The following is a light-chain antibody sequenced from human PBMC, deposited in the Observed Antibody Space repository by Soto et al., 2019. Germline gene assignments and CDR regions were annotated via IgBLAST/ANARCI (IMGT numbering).Light chain of an antibody. CDR1: RSDVGGYNY. CDR2: EVS. Sequence: QSALTQPASVSGSPGQSITISCTGTRSDVGGYNYVSWYQHHPGKAPKLVIYEVSNRPSGVSNRFSGSKSGNTASLTISGLQAEDEADYYCNSYTTSTTLVFGGGTKLTVL. J-gene: IGLJ2*01. CDR3: NSYTTSTTLV. V-gene: IGLV2-14*01.